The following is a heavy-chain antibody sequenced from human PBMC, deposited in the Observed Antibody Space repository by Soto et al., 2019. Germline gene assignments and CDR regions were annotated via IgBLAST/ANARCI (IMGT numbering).Heavy chain of an antibody. CDR2: ISYDGSNK. CDR1: GFTFSSYG. Sequence: QVQLVESGGGVVQPGRSLRLSCAASGFTFSSYGMHWVRQAPGKGLEWVAVISYDGSNKYYADSVKGRFTISRDNSKNALYLHMNSLRAEDTAVYYCAKGDLRDGYKLPRYHGGQGPLVTVSS. J-gene: IGHJ4*02. D-gene: IGHD5-12*01. CDR3: AKGDLRDGYKLPRYH. V-gene: IGHV3-30*18.